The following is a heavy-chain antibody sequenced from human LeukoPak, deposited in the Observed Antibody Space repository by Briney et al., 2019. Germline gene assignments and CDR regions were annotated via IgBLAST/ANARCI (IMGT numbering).Heavy chain of an antibody. D-gene: IGHD2-2*01. Sequence: ASVKVSCKASGYTFTGYYMHWVRQAPGQGLEWMGWINPNSGGTNYAQKLQGRVTMTRHTSISTAYMELRRLRSDDTAVYYCARVGYCSSTSCYSEFDYWGQGNLVTVSS. CDR1: GYTFTGYY. V-gene: IGHV1-2*02. J-gene: IGHJ4*02. CDR3: ARVGYCSSTSCYSEFDY. CDR2: INPNSGGT.